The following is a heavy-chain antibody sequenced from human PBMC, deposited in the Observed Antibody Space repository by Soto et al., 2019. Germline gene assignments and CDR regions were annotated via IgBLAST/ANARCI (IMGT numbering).Heavy chain of an antibody. CDR2: IDWDDDK. CDR3: ARTLRYCSGGSCYSAYYFDY. D-gene: IGHD2-15*01. V-gene: IGHV2-70*11. Sequence: SGPTLVNPTQTLTLTCTFSEFSLSTSGVCVSWIRQPPGKALEWLARIDWDDDKYYSTSLKTRLTISKDTSKNQVVLTMTNMDPVDTATYYCARTLRYCSGGSCYSAYYFDYWGPGTLVNV. CDR1: EFSLSTSGVC. J-gene: IGHJ4*02.